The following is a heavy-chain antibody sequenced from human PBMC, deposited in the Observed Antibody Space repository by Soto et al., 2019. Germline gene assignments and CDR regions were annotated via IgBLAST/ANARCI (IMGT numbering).Heavy chain of an antibody. D-gene: IGHD6-6*01. CDR3: AREREPRLSDH. CDR1: GFTFKRFW. CDR2: IKGDGSEK. Sequence: EVQLVESGGGLVQPGGSLRLSCATSGFTFKRFWMNWVRQAQGTGLEWVATIKGDGSEKQYADAVKGRFTVSRDNAKNLVYLQMDSLRAEDTALYYCAREREPRLSDHWGPGTLVTVSS. V-gene: IGHV3-7*03. J-gene: IGHJ4*02.